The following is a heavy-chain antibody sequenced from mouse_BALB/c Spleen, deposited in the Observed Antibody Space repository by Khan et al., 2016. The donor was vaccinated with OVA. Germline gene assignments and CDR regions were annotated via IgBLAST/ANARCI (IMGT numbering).Heavy chain of an antibody. Sequence: QIQLVQSGPELKKPGETVKISCKASGYIFTNYGMNWVKQAPGQGLKWMGWINTYTGEPTYADDLRGRFAFSLETSASTAYLQINNLKNEDTATYVCAGAGCDYGGGKNAWFAYWGQGTLVTVSA. D-gene: IGHD1-1*01. V-gene: IGHV9-3-1*01. J-gene: IGHJ3*01. CDR2: INTYTGEP. CDR3: AGAGCDYGGGKNAWFAY. CDR1: GYIFTNYG.